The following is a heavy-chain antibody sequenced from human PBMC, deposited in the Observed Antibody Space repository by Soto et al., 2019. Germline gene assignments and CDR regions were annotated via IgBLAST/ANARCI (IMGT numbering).Heavy chain of an antibody. D-gene: IGHD1-7*01. Sequence: QVQLVESGGGVVQPGRSLRLSCAASGFTFSSYGMHWVRQAPGKGLEWVAVIWYDGSNKYYADSVKGRFTISRDNSKNTLHLQMNSLRAEDTAVYYCARDGFDMELFDYWGQGTLVTVSS. CDR3: ARDGFDMELFDY. V-gene: IGHV3-33*01. CDR1: GFTFSSYG. J-gene: IGHJ4*02. CDR2: IWYDGSNK.